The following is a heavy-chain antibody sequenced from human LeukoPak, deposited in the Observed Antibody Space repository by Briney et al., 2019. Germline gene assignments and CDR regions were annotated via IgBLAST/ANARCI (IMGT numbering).Heavy chain of an antibody. CDR3: ARGRYCSSTSCYAKRENNWFDP. CDR1: GGSFSGYY. CDR2: INHSGST. J-gene: IGHJ5*02. Sequence: SETLSLTCAVYGGSFSGYYWSWIRQPPGKGLEWIGEINHSGSTNYNPSLKSRVTISVDTSKNQFSLKLSSVTAADTAVYYCARGRYCSSTSCYAKRENNWFDPWGQRTLVTVSS. D-gene: IGHD2-2*01. V-gene: IGHV4-34*01.